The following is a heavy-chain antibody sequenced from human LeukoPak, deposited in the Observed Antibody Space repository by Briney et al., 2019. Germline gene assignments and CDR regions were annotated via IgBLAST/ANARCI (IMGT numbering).Heavy chain of an antibody. J-gene: IGHJ4*02. CDR1: GFTFSTSW. CDR2: INPDGSEK. CDR3: ARGHYGRDY. V-gene: IGHV3-7*04. Sequence: PGGSLRLSCAASGFTFSTSWMTWVRQAPGKGLEWVAHINPDGSEKYYVDSVKGRFTISRDTAKKPLYLQMNSLRVEDTAVYYCARGHYGRDYWGQGTLVTVSS. D-gene: IGHD4-17*01.